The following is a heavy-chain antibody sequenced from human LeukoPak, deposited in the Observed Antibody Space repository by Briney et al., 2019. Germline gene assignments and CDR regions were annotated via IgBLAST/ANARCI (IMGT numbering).Heavy chain of an antibody. D-gene: IGHD3-9*01. CDR3: ARDGRNYDILTGYYWG. V-gene: IGHV3-21*01. Sequence: GGSLRLSCAASGFTFSSYSMNWVRQAPGKGLEWVSSISSSSSYIYYADSVKGRFTISRDNAKNSLYLQMNSLRAEDTAVYYCARDGRNYDILTGYYWGWGQGTLVTVSS. CDR1: GFTFSSYS. CDR2: ISSSSSYI. J-gene: IGHJ4*02.